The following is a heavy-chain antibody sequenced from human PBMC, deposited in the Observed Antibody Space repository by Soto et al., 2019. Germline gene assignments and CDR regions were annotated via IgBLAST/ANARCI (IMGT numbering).Heavy chain of an antibody. D-gene: IGHD5-12*01. CDR3: ARRDRGGNGGKSFPL. CDR2: LYYSGSA. CDR1: AASSGRSSYF. J-gene: IGHJ4*02. V-gene: IGHV4-39*01. Sequence: PSETLSLTCTVSAASSGRSSYFWGWIRQPPGKGLEWIGSLYYSGSAYYNPSLYSRVTISADTSKNLLSLKLRSVTAADTAVYYCARRDRGGNGGKSFPLWGQGTLVTVSS.